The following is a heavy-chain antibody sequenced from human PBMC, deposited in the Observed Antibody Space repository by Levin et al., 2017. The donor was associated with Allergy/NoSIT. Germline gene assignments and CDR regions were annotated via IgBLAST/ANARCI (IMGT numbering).Heavy chain of an antibody. J-gene: IGHJ4*02. CDR1: GYTFTNFG. D-gene: IGHD6-13*01. CDR2: INTITGKP. V-gene: IGHV7-4-1*02. CDR3: ANAGYLDY. Sequence: GESLKISCQASGYTFTNFGMNWVRQAPGQGLEWMGWINTITGKPTYAPGFMGRFVFSLDTSVSTAYLQINSLETEDTAVYYCANAGYLDYWGQGTLVTVSS.